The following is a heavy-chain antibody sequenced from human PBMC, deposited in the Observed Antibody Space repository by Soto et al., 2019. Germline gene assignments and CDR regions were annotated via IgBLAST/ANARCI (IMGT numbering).Heavy chain of an antibody. V-gene: IGHV3-72*01. J-gene: IGHJ4*02. Sequence: EVQLVESGGGLVQPGGSLRLSCAASGFTISEYYMDWVRQAPGKGLEWVGRARNKANSYATEYVASVKDRFTISRDESKSTLYLQMSSLKTEHTAVYYCARDEGGSYVYWGQGTLVTVSS. CDR3: ARDEGGSYVY. CDR2: ARNKANSYAT. CDR1: GFTISEYY. D-gene: IGHD1-26*01.